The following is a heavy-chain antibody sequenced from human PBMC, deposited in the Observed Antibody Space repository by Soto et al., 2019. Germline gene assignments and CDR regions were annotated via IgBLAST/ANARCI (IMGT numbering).Heavy chain of an antibody. Sequence: QVQLVQSGAEVKKPGSSVKVSCKASGGTFSSYTIIWVRQAPGQGLEWMGRIIPILGIANYAQKFQGRVTITAHKSTSTAYMELSSLRSEDTAVYYCAILPVGYWFDPWGQGTLVTVSS. CDR3: AILPVGYWFDP. D-gene: IGHD3-10*01. V-gene: IGHV1-69*02. CDR1: GGTFSSYT. CDR2: IIPILGIA. J-gene: IGHJ5*02.